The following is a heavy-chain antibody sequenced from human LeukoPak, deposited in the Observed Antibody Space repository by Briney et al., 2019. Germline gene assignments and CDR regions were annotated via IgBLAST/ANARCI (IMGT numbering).Heavy chain of an antibody. CDR3: ARDTSGLFDY. D-gene: IGHD1-26*01. J-gene: IGHJ4*02. Sequence: ASVKASFRASGYTFTNYYIHWVPQAPGQGLEWMGIINPSGGNTSYAQECQGRVTMTRDTSTSTVYMELSSLRSDDTAVYNCARDTSGLFDYWGQGTLVTVSS. CDR2: INPSGGNT. V-gene: IGHV1-46*01. CDR1: GYTFTNYY.